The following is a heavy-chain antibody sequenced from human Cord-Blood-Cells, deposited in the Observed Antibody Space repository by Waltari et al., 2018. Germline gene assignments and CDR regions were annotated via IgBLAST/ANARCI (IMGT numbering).Heavy chain of an antibody. D-gene: IGHD3-22*01. J-gene: IGHJ4*02. Sequence: QVQLQESGPGLVKPSETLSLTCTVSGGSISSYYWSWIRQPAGKGLDWIGRIYTSGSTNDNPTLRSRMTMSVETSKNQCSLKLSSVTAADTAVYDCARDGDDSSGYDFDYWGQGTLVTVSS. CDR1: GGSISSYY. V-gene: IGHV4-4*07. CDR2: IYTSGST. CDR3: ARDGDDSSGYDFDY.